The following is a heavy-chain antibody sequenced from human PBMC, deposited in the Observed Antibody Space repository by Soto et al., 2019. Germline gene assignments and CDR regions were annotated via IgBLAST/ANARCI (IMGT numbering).Heavy chain of an antibody. CDR1: GFTFSSYA. J-gene: IGHJ4*02. Sequence: PGGSLRLSCAASGFTFSSYAMHWVRQAPGKGLEWVAVISYDGSNKYYADSVKGRFTISRDNSKNTLYLQMNSLRAEDTAVYYCASEGIAAAGTLFDYWGQGTLVTVSS. CDR3: ASEGIAAAGTLFDY. V-gene: IGHV3-30-3*01. CDR2: ISYDGSNK. D-gene: IGHD6-13*01.